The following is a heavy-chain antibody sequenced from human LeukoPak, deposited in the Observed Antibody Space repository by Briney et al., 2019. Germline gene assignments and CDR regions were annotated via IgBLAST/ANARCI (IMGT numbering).Heavy chain of an antibody. Sequence: SETLSLTCTVSGGSISSYYWSWIRQPAGKGLEWIGRIYTSGSTDYNPSLKSRVTISVDRSKNQFSLKLSSVTAADTAVYYCARDQGEGYYDSSGYYPGDYWGQGTLVTVSS. D-gene: IGHD3-22*01. CDR3: ARDQGEGYYDSSGYYPGDY. CDR2: IYTSGST. J-gene: IGHJ4*02. CDR1: GGSISSYY. V-gene: IGHV4-4*07.